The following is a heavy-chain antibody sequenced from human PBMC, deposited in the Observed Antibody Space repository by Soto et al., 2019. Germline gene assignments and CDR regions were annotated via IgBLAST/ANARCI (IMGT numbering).Heavy chain of an antibody. J-gene: IGHJ4*02. CDR2: INPDSGNT. CDR3: ATRSPVFDY. Sequence: GASVKVSCKASGYNFIDYYIHWVRQAPGQGLEWMGWINPDSGNTTYAQEFQGNVTMTRDTSTSTAYMELRSLRSDDTAMYYCATRSPVFDYWGQGSLVIVSS. CDR1: GYNFIDYY. V-gene: IGHV1-2*02.